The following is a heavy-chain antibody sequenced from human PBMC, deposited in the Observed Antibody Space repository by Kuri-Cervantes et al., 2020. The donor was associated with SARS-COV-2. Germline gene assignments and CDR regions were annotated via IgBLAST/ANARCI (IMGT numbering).Heavy chain of an antibody. CDR2: MNPNSGNT. D-gene: IGHD4-17*01. CDR1: GYTFTSYD. J-gene: IGHJ4*02. CDR3: ARDSLGYGDYYFDY. V-gene: IGHV1-8*01. Sequence: ASVKVSCKASGYTFTSYDINWVRQATGQGLEWMGWMNPNSGNTGYAQKFQGRVTMTRDTSISTAYMELSRLRSDDTAVYYCARDSLGYGDYYFDYWGQGTLVPSPQ.